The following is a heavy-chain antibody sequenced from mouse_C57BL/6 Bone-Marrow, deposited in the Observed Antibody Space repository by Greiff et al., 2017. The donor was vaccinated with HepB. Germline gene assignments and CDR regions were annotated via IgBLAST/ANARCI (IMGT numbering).Heavy chain of an antibody. CDR3: ARGHFDV. V-gene: IGHV1-82*01. J-gene: IGHJ1*03. D-gene: IGHD3-3*01. CDR1: GYAFSSSG. CDR2: IYPGDGDT. Sequence: QVQLKESGPELVKPGASVKISCKASGYAFSSSGMNWVKQRPGKGLEWIGRIYPGDGDTNYNGKFKGKATLTADKSSSTAYMQLSSLTSEDSAVYFCARGHFDVWGTGTTVTVSS.